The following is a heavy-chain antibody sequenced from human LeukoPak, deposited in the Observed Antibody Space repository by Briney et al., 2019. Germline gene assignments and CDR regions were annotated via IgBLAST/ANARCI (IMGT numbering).Heavy chain of an antibody. D-gene: IGHD1-26*01. J-gene: IGHJ3*02. CDR1: GFKFDNYA. CDR2: VNGNGGSG. Sequence: GGTLRLSCTASGFKFDNYAMHWVRQAPGKGLEWVASVNGNGGSGLHADSVKGRFTISRDNAKNSLYLQMNSLRAEDTALYHCARSGSYLKGAFDIWGQGTMVTVSS. CDR3: ARSGSYLKGAFDI. V-gene: IGHV3-20*01.